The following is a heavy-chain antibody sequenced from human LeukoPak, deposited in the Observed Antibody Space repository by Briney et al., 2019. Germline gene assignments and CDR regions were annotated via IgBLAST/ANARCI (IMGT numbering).Heavy chain of an antibody. V-gene: IGHV6-1*01. CDR2: TYYRYKCNN. CDR1: GDSVSGNSAVA. CDR3: ARGRNSGFDY. Sequence: SQTLSLTCAISGDSVSGNSAVAWNWLRQSPSRGLEWLGRTYYRYKCNNDYAVSVKSRITINPDTSKNHFSLHLHSVTPEDTAVYYCARGRNSGFDYWGQGTLVTVSS. D-gene: IGHD2/OR15-2a*01. J-gene: IGHJ4*02.